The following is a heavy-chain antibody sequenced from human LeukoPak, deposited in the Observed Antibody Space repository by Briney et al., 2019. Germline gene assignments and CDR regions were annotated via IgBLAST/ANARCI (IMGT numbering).Heavy chain of an antibody. D-gene: IGHD6-13*01. J-gene: IGHJ4*02. CDR2: IYYSGST. CDR3: AGTPIASTGTLFY. Sequence: SQTLSLTCTVSGGSISSSGYYWSWIRQHPGKGPEWIGYIYYSGSTYYNPSLKSRVTISVDSSKNQFFLTLSSVTAADTAVYYCAGTPIASTGTLFYWGLGTLVTVSS. V-gene: IGHV4-31*03. CDR1: GGSISSSGYY.